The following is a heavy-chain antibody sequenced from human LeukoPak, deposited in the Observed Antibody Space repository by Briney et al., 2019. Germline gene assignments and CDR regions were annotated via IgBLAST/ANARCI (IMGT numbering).Heavy chain of an antibody. CDR2: IWNDGSYK. Sequence: GRSLRLSCEASGFTFSSHGMHWVGQAPGKGREGVAVIWNDGSYKYYADSVEGRFTVSRDNSKNTLYLQMDSLRAEDTALYYCTRGCGGSPGCYIIDNWGQGTLVTVSS. CDR1: GFTFSSHG. CDR3: TRGCGGSPGCYIIDN. D-gene: IGHD2-21*01. J-gene: IGHJ4*02. V-gene: IGHV3-33*01.